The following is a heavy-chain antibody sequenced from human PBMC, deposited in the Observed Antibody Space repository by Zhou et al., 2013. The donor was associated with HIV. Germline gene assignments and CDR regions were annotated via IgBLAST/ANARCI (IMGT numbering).Heavy chain of an antibody. CDR1: GGTFSTYG. V-gene: IGHV1-18*04. J-gene: IGHJ2*01. D-gene: IGHD3-22*01. CDR3: ARDRFYYDSSGNYGWNRYWYFDV. Sequence: QVQLVQSGAQLKKPGSSVTVSCRPAGGTFSTYGFSWVRQAPGQGLEWMGWISGDNGNTNYSRKFQGRVTMTTDRFTSTAYLEMRRLRYDDTAVYYCARDRFYYDSSGNYGWNRYWYFDVWGRGTLVTVS. CDR2: ISGDNGNT.